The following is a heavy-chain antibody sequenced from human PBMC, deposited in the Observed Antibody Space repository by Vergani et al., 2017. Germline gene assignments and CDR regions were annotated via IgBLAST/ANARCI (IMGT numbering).Heavy chain of an antibody. J-gene: IGHJ6*01. CDR3: AREGREPVVGTAIPYYYYGMAV. D-gene: IGHD2-21*02. V-gene: IGHV1-8*01. CDR2: MNPNSGNT. Sequence: QVQLVQSGAEVMKPGASVKVSCKASGYTFTSYDINWVRQATGQGLEWMGWMNPNSGNTCYAQKLQGRVTMTRNTSISTAYMELSSLRSEDTAVYYCAREGREPVVGTAIPYYYYGMAVWGEGSTVTVSP. CDR1: GYTFTSYD.